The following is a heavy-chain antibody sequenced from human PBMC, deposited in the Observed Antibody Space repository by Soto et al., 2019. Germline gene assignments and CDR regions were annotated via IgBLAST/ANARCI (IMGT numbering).Heavy chain of an antibody. CDR2: INHSGST. V-gene: IGHV4-34*01. J-gene: IGHJ4*02. CDR1: GGSFRSYY. Sequence: ESLLLTGAXCGGSFRSYYWRGIRQPPGKGMEWIGEINHSGSTNYNPSLKSRVTISVDTSKNQFSLKLSSVTAADTAVYYCARGHRRLDYWGQGTLVPVSS. CDR3: ARGHRRLDY.